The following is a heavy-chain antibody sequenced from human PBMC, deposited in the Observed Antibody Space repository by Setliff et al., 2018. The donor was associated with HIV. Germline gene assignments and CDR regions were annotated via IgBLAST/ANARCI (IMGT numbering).Heavy chain of an antibody. CDR3: ARELRVTGIYYYYYMDV. CDR2: IYYSGST. CDR1: GGSFSSSSYY. D-gene: IGHD4-4*01. Sequence: SETLSLTCTVSGGSFSSSSYYWGWIRQPPGKGLEWIGYIYYSGSTNYNPSLKSRVTISVDTSKNQFSLKLSSVTAADSAVYYCARELRVTGIYYYYYMDVWGKGTTVTVSS. V-gene: IGHV4-61*01. J-gene: IGHJ6*03.